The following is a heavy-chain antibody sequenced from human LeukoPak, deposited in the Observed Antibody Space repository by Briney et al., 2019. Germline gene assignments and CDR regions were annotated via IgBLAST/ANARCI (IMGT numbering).Heavy chain of an antibody. D-gene: IGHD3-9*01. CDR1: GYTFTDYS. CDR3: APGLMTYDY. Sequence: ASVKVSCKASGYTFTDYSMHWVRQAPGQGLEWMGWINPETGGTNYAQKFQGRVTMTSDTSIATAYLELSSLRSDDTAVYFCAPGLMTYDYWGQGTLVTVSS. CDR2: INPETGGT. V-gene: IGHV1-2*02. J-gene: IGHJ4*02.